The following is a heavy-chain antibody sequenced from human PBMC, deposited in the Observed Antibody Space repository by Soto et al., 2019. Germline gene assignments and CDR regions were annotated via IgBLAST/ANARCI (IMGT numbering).Heavy chain of an antibody. D-gene: IGHD1-26*01. V-gene: IGHV4-59*11. CDR1: GSSISSHY. CDR3: ARDGREASGMDV. CDR2: IYYRGST. J-gene: IGHJ6*02. Sequence: PSETLSLTCTVSGSSISSHYWSWVRQAPGKGLEWIGHIYYRGSTSYNPSLRSRSTISVDTSNIQFSLKLNSVTTADTAVYYCARDGREASGMDVWGQGTKVTVSS.